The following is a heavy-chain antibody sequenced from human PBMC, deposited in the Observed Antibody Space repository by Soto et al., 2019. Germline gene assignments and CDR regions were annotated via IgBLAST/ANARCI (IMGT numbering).Heavy chain of an antibody. D-gene: IGHD2-15*01. CDR3: AREDIVVVVAAQGVAFDI. V-gene: IGHV1-69*13. Sequence: ASVKVSCKASGGTFSSYAISWVRQAPGQGLEWMGGIIPIFGTANYAQKFQGRVTITADESTSTAYMELSSLRSEDTAVYYCAREDIVVVVAAQGVAFDIWGQGTMVTVSS. CDR1: GGTFSSYA. CDR2: IIPIFGTA. J-gene: IGHJ3*02.